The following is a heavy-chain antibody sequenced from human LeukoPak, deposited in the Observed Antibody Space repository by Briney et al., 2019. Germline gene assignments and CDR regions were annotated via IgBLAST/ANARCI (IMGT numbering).Heavy chain of an antibody. V-gene: IGHV4-59*01. CDR3: AGGWLVRGVYFDY. J-gene: IGHJ4*02. Sequence: TETLSLTCTVSGGSISSYYWSWIRQPPGKGLEWIGYIYYSGSTNCNPSLKSRVTISVDTSKNQFSLKLSSVTAADTAVYYCAGGWLVRGVYFDYWGQGTLVTVSS. D-gene: IGHD6-19*01. CDR1: GGSISSYY. CDR2: IYYSGST.